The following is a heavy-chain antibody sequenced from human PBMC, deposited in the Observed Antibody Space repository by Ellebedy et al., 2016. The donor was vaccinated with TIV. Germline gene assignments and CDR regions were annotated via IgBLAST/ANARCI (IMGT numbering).Heavy chain of an antibody. Sequence: PGGSLRLSCEASRFTFTTYSMNWFRQAPGKGLEWVGFIRSEAYGGTTEYAASMKGRFTISRDDSKSIAYLQMNSLKTEDTAVYYGINWRGRGDYDRDVWGKGTTVTVSS. CDR1: RFTFTTYS. D-gene: IGHD2-21*01. V-gene: IGHV3-49*03. CDR2: IRSEAYGGTT. J-gene: IGHJ6*04. CDR3: INWRGRGDYDRDV.